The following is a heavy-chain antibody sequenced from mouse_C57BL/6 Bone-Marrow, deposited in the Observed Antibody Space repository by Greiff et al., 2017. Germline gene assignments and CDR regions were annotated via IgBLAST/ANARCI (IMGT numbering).Heavy chain of an antibody. Sequence: SGPELVKPGASVKLSCKASGYTFTSYDINWVKQRPGQGLEWIGWIYPRDGSTKYNEKFKGKATLTVDTSSSTAYMELHSLTSEDSAVYFCARWGGGTPYYYAMDYWGQGTSVTVSA. J-gene: IGHJ4*01. D-gene: IGHD1-1*02. CDR2: IYPRDGST. CDR3: ARWGGGTPYYYAMDY. V-gene: IGHV1-85*01. CDR1: GYTFTSYD.